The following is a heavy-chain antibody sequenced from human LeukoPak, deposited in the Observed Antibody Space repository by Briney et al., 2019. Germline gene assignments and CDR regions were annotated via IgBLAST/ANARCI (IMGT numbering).Heavy chain of an antibody. CDR3: ARLGYSYGDFDY. J-gene: IGHJ4*02. CDR2: IYYSGST. Sequence: PSETLSLTCTVSGGSISSYYWSWIRQPPGKGLEWIGYIYYSGSTDYNPSLKSRVTISVDTSKNQFSLKLSSVTAADTAVYYCARLGYSYGDFDYWGQGTLVTVSS. D-gene: IGHD5-18*01. V-gene: IGHV4-59*01. CDR1: GGSISSYY.